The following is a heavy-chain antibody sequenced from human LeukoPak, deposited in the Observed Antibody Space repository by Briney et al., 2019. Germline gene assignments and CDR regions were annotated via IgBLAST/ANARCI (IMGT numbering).Heavy chain of an antibody. Sequence: GGSLRLSCAASGFTFDDYAMHWVRQAPGKGLEWVSLISGDGGSTYYADSVKGRFTISRDNSKNTLYLQMNSLRAEDTAVYYCARGYVSPDAFDVWGQGTMVTVSS. CDR1: GFTFDDYA. V-gene: IGHV3-43*02. CDR2: ISGDGGST. CDR3: ARGYVSPDAFDV. D-gene: IGHD3-16*01. J-gene: IGHJ3*01.